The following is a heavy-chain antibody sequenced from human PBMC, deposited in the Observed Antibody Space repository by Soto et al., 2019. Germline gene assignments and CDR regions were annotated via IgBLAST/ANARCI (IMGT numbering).Heavy chain of an antibody. CDR2: IYYSGST. D-gene: IGHD1-1*01. V-gene: IGHV4-39*01. CDR1: GGSLSSSSYY. Sequence: TSDTLFLTCTVSGGSLSSSSYYWGWIRQPPGKGLEWIGSIYYSGSTYYNPSLKSRVTISVDTSKNQFSLKLSSVTAADTAVYYCARLWSWNLSLKRFDPWGQGTLVTVSS. J-gene: IGHJ5*02. CDR3: ARLWSWNLSLKRFDP.